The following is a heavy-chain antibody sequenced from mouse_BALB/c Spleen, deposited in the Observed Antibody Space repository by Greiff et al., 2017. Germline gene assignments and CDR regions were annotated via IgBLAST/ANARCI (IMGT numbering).Heavy chain of an antibody. V-gene: IGHV3-8*02. CDR2: ISYSGST. Sequence: EVKVEESGPSLVKPSQTLSLTCSVTGDSITSGYWNWIRKFPGNKLEYMGYISYSGSTYYNPSLKSRISITRDTSKNQYYLQLNSVTTEDTATYYCARRGLWHYFDYWGQGTTLTVSS. CDR1: GDSITSGY. CDR3: ARRGLWHYFDY. D-gene: IGHD1-1*02. J-gene: IGHJ2*01.